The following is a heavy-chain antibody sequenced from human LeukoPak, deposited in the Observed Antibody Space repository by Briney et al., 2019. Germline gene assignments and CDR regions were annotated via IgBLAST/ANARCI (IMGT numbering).Heavy chain of an antibody. J-gene: IGHJ4*02. CDR2: IIPIFGTA. V-gene: IGHV1-69*13. CDR3: VAYYDFWSGYFRYHYFDY. CDR1: GGTFSSYA. Sequence: SVKVSCKASGGTFSSYAISWVRQAPGQGLEWMGGIIPIFGTANYAQKFQGRVTITADESTSTAYMELSSLRSEDTAVCYCVAYYDFWSGYFRYHYFDYWGQGTLVTVSS. D-gene: IGHD3-3*01.